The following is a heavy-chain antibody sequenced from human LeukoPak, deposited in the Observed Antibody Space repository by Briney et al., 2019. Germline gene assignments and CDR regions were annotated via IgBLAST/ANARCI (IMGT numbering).Heavy chain of an antibody. CDR3: ARGLDHSKTGY. Sequence: SETLSLTCAVYGGSSSGYYWSWIRQPPGKGLEWIGEINHSGSTNYNPSLKSRVTISLDTSKNQFSLKLSSVTAADTALYYCARGLDHSKTGYWGQGTLVTVSS. CDR2: INHSGST. CDR1: GGSSSGYY. D-gene: IGHD4-11*01. V-gene: IGHV4-34*01. J-gene: IGHJ4*02.